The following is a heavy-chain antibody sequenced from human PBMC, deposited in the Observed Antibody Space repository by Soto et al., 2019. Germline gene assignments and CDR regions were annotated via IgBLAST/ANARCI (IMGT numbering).Heavy chain of an antibody. D-gene: IGHD4-17*01. CDR3: AKAGDYGDPGDYYYGMDV. Sequence: QPGGSLRLSCAASGFTFSSYGMHWVRQAPGKGLEWVAVISYDGSNKYYADSVKGRFTISRDNSKNTLYLQMNSLRAEDTAVYYCAKAGDYGDPGDYYYGMDVWGQGTTVTVSS. V-gene: IGHV3-30*18. CDR1: GFTFSSYG. CDR2: ISYDGSNK. J-gene: IGHJ6*02.